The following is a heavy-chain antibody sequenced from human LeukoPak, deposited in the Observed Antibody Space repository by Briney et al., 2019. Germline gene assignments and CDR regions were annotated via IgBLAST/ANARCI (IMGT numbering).Heavy chain of an antibody. CDR1: GYSISSGYY. V-gene: IGHV4-38-2*02. CDR2: IYHSGST. CDR3: ASTTYYYDSSGYYFLDY. J-gene: IGHJ4*02. D-gene: IGHD3-22*01. Sequence: KPSETLSLTCTVSGYSISSGYYWGWIRQPPGKGLEWIGSIYHSGSTYYNPSLQNRVTTSVDTSKNQFSLKLSSVTAADTAVYYCASTTYYYDSSGYYFLDYWGQGTLVTVSS.